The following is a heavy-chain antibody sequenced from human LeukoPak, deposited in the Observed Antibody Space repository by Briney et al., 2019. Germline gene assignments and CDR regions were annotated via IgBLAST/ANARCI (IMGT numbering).Heavy chain of an antibody. D-gene: IGHD3-16*01. CDR1: GGSINSYY. CDR2: VHSNGIT. J-gene: IGHJ6*03. V-gene: IGHV4-4*07. CDR3: AGEQRPIGGVFFFYYMDV. Sequence: PSETLSLTCTVSGGSINSYYWSWIRQPAGKGLEWIGRVHSNGITNYNPSLESRVTMSEDTSKNQISLNLISVTAADTAVYYCAGEQRPIGGVFFFYYMDVWGKGTTVTVSS.